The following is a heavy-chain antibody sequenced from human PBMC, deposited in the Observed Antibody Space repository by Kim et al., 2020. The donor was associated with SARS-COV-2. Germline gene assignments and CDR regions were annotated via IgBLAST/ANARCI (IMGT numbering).Heavy chain of an antibody. CDR3: ASSGVGAVGWFDP. CDR1: GGSIRSYY. D-gene: IGHD1-26*01. J-gene: IGHJ5*02. Sequence: SETLSLTCSVSGGSIRSYYWTWIRQSPGKRLEWIGYVYHTGNTNYNPSLRGRVTISLDTSKRQFSLTLTSVTAADTAVYYCASSGVGAVGWFDPWGQGTLVTVYS. V-gene: IGHV4-59*01. CDR2: VYHTGNT.